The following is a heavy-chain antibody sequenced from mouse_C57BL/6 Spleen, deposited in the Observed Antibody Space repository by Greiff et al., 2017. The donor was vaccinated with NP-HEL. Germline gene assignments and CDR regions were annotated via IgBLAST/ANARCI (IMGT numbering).Heavy chain of an antibody. CDR3: ARWRGATEKNAMDY. CDR1: GYTFTSYG. CDR2: IYPRSGNT. Sequence: VMLVESGAELARPGASVKLSCKASGYTFTSYGISWVKQRTGQGLEWIGEIYPRSGNTYYNEKFKGKATLTADKSSSTAYMELRSLTSEDSAVYFCARWRGATEKNAMDYWGQGTSVTVSS. V-gene: IGHV1-81*01. J-gene: IGHJ4*01.